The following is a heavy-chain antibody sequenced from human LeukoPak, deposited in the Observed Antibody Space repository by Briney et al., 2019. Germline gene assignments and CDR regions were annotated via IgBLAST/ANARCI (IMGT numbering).Heavy chain of an antibody. D-gene: IGHD2-15*01. CDR1: GGTFSSYA. CDR3: ARAGYCSGGSCSTDAFDI. V-gene: IGHV1-69*13. Sequence: SVKVSCKASGGTFSSYAISWVRQAPGQGLEWMGGIIPIFGTANYAQKFQGRVTNTADESTSTAYMELSSLRSEDTAVYYCARAGYCSGGSCSTDAFDIWGQGTMVTVSS. CDR2: IIPIFGTA. J-gene: IGHJ3*02.